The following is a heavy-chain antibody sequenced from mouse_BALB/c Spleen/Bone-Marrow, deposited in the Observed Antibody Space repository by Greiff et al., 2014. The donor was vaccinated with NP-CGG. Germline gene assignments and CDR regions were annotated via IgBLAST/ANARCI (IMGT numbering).Heavy chain of an antibody. CDR3: ARHYGYVDAMDY. CDR2: ITGGGTT. Sequence: DVMLVESGGGLVKPGESLKFSCAASGITVSSYTMSWVRQTPEKRLEWVASITGGGTTYYPDSVKGRFTISRDNARNILYLQVSSLRPEDTAIYYCARHYGYVDAMDYWGRGTSVTVSS. CDR1: GITVSSYT. V-gene: IGHV5-6-5*01. J-gene: IGHJ4*01. D-gene: IGHD1-2*01.